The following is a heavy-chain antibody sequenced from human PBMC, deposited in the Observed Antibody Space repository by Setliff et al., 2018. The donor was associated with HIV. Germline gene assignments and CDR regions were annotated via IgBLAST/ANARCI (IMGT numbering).Heavy chain of an antibody. CDR1: GGSISSSNW. Sequence: SETLSLTCAVSGGSISSSNWWSWVRQPPGKGLEWIGEIYHGGSTNYNPSFKSRVTISVDKSKNQFSLKLSSVTAADTAVYYCARSGSGWFLSYWGQGTLVTVSS. D-gene: IGHD6-19*01. CDR2: IYHGGST. J-gene: IGHJ4*02. V-gene: IGHV4-4*02. CDR3: ARSGSGWFLSY.